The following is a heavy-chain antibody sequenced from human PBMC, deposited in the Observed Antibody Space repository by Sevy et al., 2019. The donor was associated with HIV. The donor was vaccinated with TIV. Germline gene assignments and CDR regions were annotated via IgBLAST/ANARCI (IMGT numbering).Heavy chain of an antibody. J-gene: IGHJ6*02. D-gene: IGHD3-16*01. CDR2: INSEGSFT. Sequence: GGSLRLSCAASGFTFSNYWMHWVRQVPGKGLAWVARINSEGSFTSYADVVKGRFTISRDNANNTLHLQRKSLRAEDTAVYYCVRYQYYYGMDVWGQGNTVTVSS. CDR1: GFTFSNYW. CDR3: VRYQYYYGMDV. V-gene: IGHV3-74*01.